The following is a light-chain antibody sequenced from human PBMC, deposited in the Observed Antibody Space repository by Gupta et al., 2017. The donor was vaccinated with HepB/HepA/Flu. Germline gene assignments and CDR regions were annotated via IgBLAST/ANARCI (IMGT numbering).Light chain of an antibody. Sequence: EIVLTQSPGTLSLSPGERATLSCRASQSVSSRNLVWVQQKPGQAPRLLIYGASSRATGIPDRFSGSGSGTDFTLTISRLEPEDFAVYYCQQCGSSPWTFGQGTKVEIK. CDR3: QQCGSSPWT. CDR1: QSVSSRN. CDR2: GAS. V-gene: IGKV3-20*01. J-gene: IGKJ1*01.